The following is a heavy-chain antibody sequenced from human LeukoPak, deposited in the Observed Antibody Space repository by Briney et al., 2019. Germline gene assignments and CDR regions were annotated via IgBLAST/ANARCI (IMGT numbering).Heavy chain of an antibody. CDR3: ARVSKMGSPYDY. V-gene: IGHV3-30-3*01. J-gene: IGHJ4*01. Sequence: GGSLRLSCAASGFTFSSYAMHWVRQAPGKGLEWVAVISYDGSNKYYADSVKGRFTISRDNSKNTLYLQMNSLRAEDTAVYYCARVSKMGSPYDYWGHGTLVTVSS. D-gene: IGHD5-24*01. CDR1: GFTFSSYA. CDR2: ISYDGSNK.